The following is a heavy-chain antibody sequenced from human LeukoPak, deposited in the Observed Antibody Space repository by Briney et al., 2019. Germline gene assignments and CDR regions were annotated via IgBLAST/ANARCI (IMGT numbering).Heavy chain of an antibody. CDR1: GLTFSSHW. CDR3: ARGDIVVVPAAISRFDP. CDR2: ITNDGSST. D-gene: IGHD2-2*02. Sequence: GGSLRLSCAASGLTFSSHWMHWVRQAPGKGLVWVSRITNDGSSTTYADSVKGRFTISRDNAKNSLYLQMNSLRAEDTAVYYCARGDIVVVPAAISRFDPWGQGTLVTVSS. J-gene: IGHJ5*02. V-gene: IGHV3-74*01.